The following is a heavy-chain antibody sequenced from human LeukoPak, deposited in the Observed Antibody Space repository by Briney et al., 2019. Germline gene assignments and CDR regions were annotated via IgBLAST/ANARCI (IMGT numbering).Heavy chain of an antibody. CDR2: ISGSGGST. J-gene: IGHJ4*02. CDR1: GFTFSSYA. D-gene: IGHD3-3*01. Sequence: PGGSLRLSCAASGFTFSSYAMSWVRQAPGKGLEWVSAISGSGGSTYYADSVKGRFTISRDNSKNTLYLQMNSLRAEDTAVYYCAKFWQPTPIKDLWSGYYTGVARRLGGDYWGQGTLVTVSS. V-gene: IGHV3-23*01. CDR3: AKFWQPTPIKDLWSGYYTGVARRLGGDY.